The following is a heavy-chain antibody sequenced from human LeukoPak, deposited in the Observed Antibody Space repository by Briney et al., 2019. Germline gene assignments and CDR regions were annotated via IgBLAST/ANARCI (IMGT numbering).Heavy chain of an antibody. CDR2: ISSSSSYI. J-gene: IGHJ4*02. CDR3: ARGAWGYCGGAGRRVITEAAYFAS. CDR1: GFTFSSYS. D-gene: IGHD2-21*01. Sequence: GGSLRLSCAASGFTFSSYSMNWVRQAPGKGLEWVSSISSSSSYIYYADSVKGRFTISRDNAKNSLYLQMNSLRAEDTAVYYCARGAWGYCGGAGRRVITEAAYFASWGQGTLVTVSS. V-gene: IGHV3-21*01.